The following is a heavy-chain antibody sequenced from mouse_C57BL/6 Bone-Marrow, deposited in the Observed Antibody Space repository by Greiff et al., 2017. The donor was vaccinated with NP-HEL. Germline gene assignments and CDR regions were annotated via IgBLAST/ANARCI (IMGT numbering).Heavy chain of an antibody. J-gene: IGHJ3*01. CDR2: ISDGGSYT. V-gene: IGHV5-4*01. CDR3: ARDGPLYYYGSSLFAY. D-gene: IGHD1-1*01. Sequence: EVKLVESGGGLVKPGGSLKLSCAASGFTFSSYAMSWVRQTPEKRLEWVATISDGGSYTYYPDNVKGRFTISRDNAKNNLYLQMSHLKSEDTAMYYCARDGPLYYYGSSLFAYWGQGTLVTVSA. CDR1: GFTFSSYA.